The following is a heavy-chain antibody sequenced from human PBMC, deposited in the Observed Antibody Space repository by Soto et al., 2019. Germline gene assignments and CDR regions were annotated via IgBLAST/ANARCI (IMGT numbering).Heavy chain of an antibody. CDR3: ARGAPIGRWFAP. CDR2: IIPMFGTA. Sequence: QVQLVQSGAEVKKPGSSVKVSCKASGDTFSSYIMTWVRQAPGQGLEWMGGIIPMFGTANTAQKFQGRVTITADESTNTAHMELRSLRSEDTAVYYCARGAPIGRWFAPWGQGTLVIVSS. D-gene: IGHD3-10*01. J-gene: IGHJ5*02. CDR1: GDTFSSYI. V-gene: IGHV1-69*01.